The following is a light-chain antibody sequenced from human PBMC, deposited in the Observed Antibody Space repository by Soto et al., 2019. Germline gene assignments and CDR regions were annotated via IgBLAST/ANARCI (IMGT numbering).Light chain of an antibody. V-gene: IGKV3-20*01. CDR2: GAS. CDR3: QQHPTSPPSWT. Sequence: ETVLTQSPGTLSLSPGERATLFCRASQSVTSSYLAWYQQKPGQAPRLLIYGASSRATGIPDRFSGIGSGTDFTLTISRLEPEDFAVYYCQQHPTSPPSWTFGQGTKVEIK. CDR1: QSVTSSY. J-gene: IGKJ1*01.